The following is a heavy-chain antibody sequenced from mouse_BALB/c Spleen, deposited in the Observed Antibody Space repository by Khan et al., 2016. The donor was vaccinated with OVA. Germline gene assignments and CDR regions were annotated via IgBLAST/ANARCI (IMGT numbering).Heavy chain of an antibody. CDR2: ISSGSTT. V-gene: IGHV5-6-5*01. CDR3: ARGLHFDV. CDR1: GFTFSRYA. Sequence: EVKLMESGGVLVKPGGSLKLSCAASGFTFSRYAMSWVRQTPEKRLEWVASISSGSTTYYPDSVKGRFTISRDNARNILYLQMSSLRSDDTAMYYCARGLHFDVWGAGTTVTVSS. J-gene: IGHJ1*01.